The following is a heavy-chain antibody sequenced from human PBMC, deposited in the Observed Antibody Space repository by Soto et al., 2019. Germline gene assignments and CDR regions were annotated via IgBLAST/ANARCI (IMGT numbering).Heavy chain of an antibody. CDR2: IIPIFGTA. Sequence: ASVKVSCKACGGSFSSYAISWVRQSPGQGLEWMGGIIPIFGTANYAQKFQGRVTITADESTSTAYMELSSLRSEDTAVYYCARDLRGYSYGPSYHGMDVWGQGTTVTVSS. CDR1: GGSFSSYA. V-gene: IGHV1-69*13. CDR3: ARDLRGYSYGPSYHGMDV. D-gene: IGHD5-18*01. J-gene: IGHJ6*02.